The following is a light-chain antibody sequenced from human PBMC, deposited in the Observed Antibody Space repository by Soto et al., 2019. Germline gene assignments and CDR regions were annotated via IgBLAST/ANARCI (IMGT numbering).Light chain of an antibody. CDR1: QDISNY. V-gene: IGKV1-33*01. Sequence: DIPMTQSPSSLSASVGDRVTITCQASQDISNYLNWYQQKPGKAPKLLIYDASNLETGVPSRFSGSGSGTDFTFTISSLQPEDIATYYCQQYELTFGGGTKVEIK. CDR3: QQYELT. J-gene: IGKJ4*01. CDR2: DAS.